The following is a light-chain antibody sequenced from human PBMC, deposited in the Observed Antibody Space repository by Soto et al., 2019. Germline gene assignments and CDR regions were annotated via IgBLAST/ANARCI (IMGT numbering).Light chain of an antibody. CDR1: QSVRTK. J-gene: IGKJ1*01. Sequence: EIVMTQSPATLSVSPGEGATLSCRASQSVRTKLAWYQQKAGQAPRLLIYGESTRASGVSDRFSGSGSGTEYTLTISRLQSEDFAVYYCQQYGSSGTFGQGTKVDI. CDR3: QQYGSSGT. V-gene: IGKV3-15*01. CDR2: GES.